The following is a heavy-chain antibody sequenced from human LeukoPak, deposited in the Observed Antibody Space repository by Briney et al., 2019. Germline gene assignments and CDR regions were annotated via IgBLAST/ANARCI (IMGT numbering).Heavy chain of an antibody. CDR2: ISGGGGST. D-gene: IGHD2-2*01. V-gene: IGHV3-23*01. CDR1: GFTFTSYS. J-gene: IGHJ4*02. CDR3: AKHCSSTSCLDY. Sequence: GGSLRLSCAASGFTFTSYSMNWVRQAPGKGLEWVSTISGGGGSTYYADSVKGRFTISRDNSKNTLYLQMNSLRAEDTAVYYCAKHCSSTSCLDYWGQGTLVTVS.